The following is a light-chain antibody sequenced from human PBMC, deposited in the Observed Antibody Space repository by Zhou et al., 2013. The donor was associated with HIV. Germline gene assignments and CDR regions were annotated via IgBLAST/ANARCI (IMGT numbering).Light chain of an antibody. J-gene: IGKJ5*01. V-gene: IGKV2-30*02. CDR2: KVS. CDR1: QSLVHSDGTTY. Sequence: DVVLTQSPLSLPVTLGQPASISCKSSQSLVHSDGTTYLSWFQQRPGQSPRRLIYKVSNRDSGVPDRFSGSGSGTDFTLKISRVEAEDIAVYYCMQGTYWPRITFGQGTRPRLN. CDR3: MQGTYWPRIT.